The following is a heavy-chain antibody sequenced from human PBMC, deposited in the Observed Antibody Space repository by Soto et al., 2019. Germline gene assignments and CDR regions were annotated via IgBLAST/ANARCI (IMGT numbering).Heavy chain of an antibody. V-gene: IGHV1-18*01. CDR1: GYTFTNFG. CDR2: ISAYNGNT. CDR3: ARDPVGGNWFDP. Sequence: ASVKVSCKASGYTFTNFGISWVRQAPGQGLEWMGWISAYNGNTNYAQKFQGRVTMTTDTSTSTAYMEVRSLRFDDTAVYYCARDPVGGNWFDPWGQGTLVTVSS. J-gene: IGHJ5*02. D-gene: IGHD1-26*01.